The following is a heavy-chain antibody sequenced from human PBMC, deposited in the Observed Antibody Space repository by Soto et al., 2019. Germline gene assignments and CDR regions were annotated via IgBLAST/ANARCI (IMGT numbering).Heavy chain of an antibody. Sequence: QVQLQESGPGLVKPSETLSLTCTVSGGSISSYYWSWIRQPPGKGLEWIGYIYYSGSTNYNPSLKSRLTISVDTSKNQFSLKLSSVTAADTAVYYCAKSIGRGYFDYWGQGTLVTVSS. D-gene: IGHD3-16*01. CDR3: AKSIGRGYFDY. V-gene: IGHV4-59*01. J-gene: IGHJ4*02. CDR2: IYYSGST. CDR1: GGSISSYY.